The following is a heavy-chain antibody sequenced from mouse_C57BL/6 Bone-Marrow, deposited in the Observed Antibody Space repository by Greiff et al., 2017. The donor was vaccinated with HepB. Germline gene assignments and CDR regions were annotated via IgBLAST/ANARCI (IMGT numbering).Heavy chain of an antibody. V-gene: IGHV1-18*01. J-gene: IGHJ4*01. D-gene: IGHD1-1*01. CDR2: INPNNGGT. Sequence: EVQLQQSGPELVKPGASVKIPCKASGYTFTDYNMDWVKQSHGKSLEWIGDINPNNGGTIYNQKFKGKATLTVDKSSSTAYMELRSLTSEDTAVYYCARTVGYYYGSNYEYYAMDYWGQGTSVTVSS. CDR1: GYTFTDYN. CDR3: ARTVGYYYGSNYEYYAMDY.